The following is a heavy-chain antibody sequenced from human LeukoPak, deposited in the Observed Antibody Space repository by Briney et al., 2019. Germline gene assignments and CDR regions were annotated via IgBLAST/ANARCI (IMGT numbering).Heavy chain of an antibody. CDR2: INHSGST. J-gene: IGHJ5*02. CDR3: ARVPGLRFLEWGAWLDP. CDR1: GGSFSGYY. Sequence: SETLSLTCAVYGGSFSGYYWSWIRQPPGKGLEWIGEINHSGSTNYNPSLKSRVTISVDTSKNQFSLKLSSVTAADTAVYYCARVPGLRFLEWGAWLDPWGQGTLVTVSS. D-gene: IGHD3-3*01. V-gene: IGHV4-34*01.